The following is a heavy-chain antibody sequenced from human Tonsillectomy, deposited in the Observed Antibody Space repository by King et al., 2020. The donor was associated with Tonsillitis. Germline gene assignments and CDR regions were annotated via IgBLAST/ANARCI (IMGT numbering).Heavy chain of an antibody. J-gene: IGHJ1*01. V-gene: IGHV3-33*01. CDR1: GFTFGGYG. CDR2: IWYDGSNK. Sequence: QLVQSGGGVVQPGRSLRLSCAASGFTFGGYGMHWVRQAPGKGLEWVAVIWYDGSNKNYADSVNGRFTIPRVNSKNTLYLQMNSLRAEDTAVYYWARPSYDFWTDPLAEFFQHWGQGTLVTVSS. D-gene: IGHD3/OR15-3a*01. CDR3: ARPSYDFWTDPLAEFFQH.